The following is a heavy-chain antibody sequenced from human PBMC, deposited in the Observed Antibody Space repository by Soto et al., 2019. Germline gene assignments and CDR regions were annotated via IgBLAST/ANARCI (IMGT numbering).Heavy chain of an antibody. D-gene: IGHD6-19*01. CDR3: ARPQYSSGWYLPFGY. J-gene: IGHJ4*02. V-gene: IGHV2-70*01. CDR1: GFSLSTSGVC. CDR2: IDWDDDK. Sequence: SEPTQEDPQETLARSCTFSGFSLSTSGVCVSWIIQPPWKALEWLALIDWDDDKYYSTSLKTRLTISKDTSKNQVVLTMTNMDPVDTATYYCARPQYSSGWYLPFGYWGQGTLVTVSS.